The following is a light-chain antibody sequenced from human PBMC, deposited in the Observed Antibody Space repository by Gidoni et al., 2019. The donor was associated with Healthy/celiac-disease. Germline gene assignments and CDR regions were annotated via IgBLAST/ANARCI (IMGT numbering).Light chain of an antibody. CDR3: QSADSSGTYVV. CDR2: KDS. J-gene: IGLJ2*01. Sequence: SYELTHPPSLSVSPGQTARITCSGDALTKQYAYWYQQKPGQAPVLVIYKDSERPSGIPERFSGASSGTTVTLTISGVQAEDEADYYCQSADSSGTYVVFGGGTKLTVL. V-gene: IGLV3-25*03. CDR1: ALTKQY.